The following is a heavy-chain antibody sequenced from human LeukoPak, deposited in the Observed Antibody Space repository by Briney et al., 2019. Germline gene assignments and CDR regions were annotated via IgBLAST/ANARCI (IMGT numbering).Heavy chain of an antibody. Sequence: GASVKVSCKASGYTFTGYYMHWVRQAPGQGLEWMGWINPNSGGTNYAQKFQGRVTMTRDTSISTAYMELSRLRSDDAAVYYCARDLSIAAAGNNWFDPWGQGTLVTVSS. CDR2: INPNSGGT. J-gene: IGHJ5*02. V-gene: IGHV1-2*02. CDR1: GYTFTGYY. D-gene: IGHD6-13*01. CDR3: ARDLSIAAAGNNWFDP.